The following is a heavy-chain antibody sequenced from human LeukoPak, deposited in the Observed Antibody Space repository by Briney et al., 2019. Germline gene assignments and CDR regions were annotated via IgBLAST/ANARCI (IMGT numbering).Heavy chain of an antibody. CDR2: IYHSGST. D-gene: IGHD3-10*01. CDR3: ARDAYYYGSGSDASDI. V-gene: IGHV4-38-2*02. CDR1: GYSISSGYY. Sequence: PSETLSLTCTVSGYSISSGYYWGWIRQPPGKGLEWIGSIYHSGSTYYNPSLKSRVTISVDTSKNQFSLKLSSVTAADTAVYYCARDAYYYGSGSDASDIWGQGTMVTVSS. J-gene: IGHJ3*02.